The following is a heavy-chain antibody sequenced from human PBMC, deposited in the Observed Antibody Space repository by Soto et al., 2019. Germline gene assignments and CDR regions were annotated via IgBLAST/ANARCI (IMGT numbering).Heavy chain of an antibody. CDR3: ARGSSGALCDH. CDR1: GYTFTNYG. V-gene: IGHV1-18*04. Sequence: QIHLVQSGAEVRKPGASVNVSCKTSGYTFTNYGVSWVRQAPGEGLEVVGWISGYNGYPKYGDRFQGRVALSRDTSTTSGYMDLRNLSSDDTAVYYCARGSSGALCDHWGQGTLLTVSS. CDR2: ISGYNGYP. J-gene: IGHJ4*02.